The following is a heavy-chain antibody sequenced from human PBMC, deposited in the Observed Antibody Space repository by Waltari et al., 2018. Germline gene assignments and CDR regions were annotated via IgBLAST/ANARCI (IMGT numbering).Heavy chain of an antibody. D-gene: IGHD3-16*01. V-gene: IGHV3-23*01. Sequence: EVQVLESGGGLVQPGGSLRLSCAASGFTFSTNAMTWVRQAPGKGRGWVATINGIGGNTYHADSVKGRFTTSRDNSKNTLYLQMNSLRAEDTAIYYCAKDSSTLHYFDYWGQGTLVTVSS. CDR3: AKDSSTLHYFDY. CDR1: GFTFSTNA. J-gene: IGHJ4*02. CDR2: INGIGGNT.